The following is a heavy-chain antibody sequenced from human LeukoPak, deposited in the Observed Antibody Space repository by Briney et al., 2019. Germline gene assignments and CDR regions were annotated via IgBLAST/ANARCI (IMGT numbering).Heavy chain of an antibody. J-gene: IGHJ5*02. CDR2: IYYSGST. D-gene: IGHD3-22*01. CDR1: GGSISSYY. Sequence: SETLPLTCTVSGGSISSYYWSWIRQPPGKGLEWIGYIYYSGSTNYNPSLKSRVTISVDTSKNQFSLKLSSVTAADTAVYYCARHRENSYESSHMGFDPWGPGTLVTVSS. CDR3: ARHRENSYESSHMGFDP. V-gene: IGHV4-59*08.